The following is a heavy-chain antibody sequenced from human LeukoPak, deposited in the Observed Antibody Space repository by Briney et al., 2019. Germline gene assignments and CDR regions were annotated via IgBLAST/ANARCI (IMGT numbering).Heavy chain of an antibody. CDR2: INTNTGNP. Sequence: ASVKVSFKASGGTFSSYAISWVRQAPGQGLEWMGWINTNTGNPTYAQGFTGRFVFSLDTSVSTTYLQISSLKAEDTAVYYCARDGEGGIGAAGNDYWGQGTLVTVSS. V-gene: IGHV7-4-1*02. CDR3: ARDGEGGIGAAGNDY. D-gene: IGHD6-13*01. J-gene: IGHJ4*02. CDR1: GGTFSSYA.